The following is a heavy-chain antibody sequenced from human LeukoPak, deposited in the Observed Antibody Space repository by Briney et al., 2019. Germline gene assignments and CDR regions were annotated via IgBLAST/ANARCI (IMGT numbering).Heavy chain of an antibody. V-gene: IGHV4-61*02. Sequence: PSETLSLTCSVSGVSISSGSYYWSWLRQPAGKGLEWIGRIYTRGSTNYNPSLKSRVTISVDTSKNQFSLKLTSVTAADTAVYYCARERSGSEILARSFDIWGQGIMVTVSS. D-gene: IGHD3-3*01. J-gene: IGHJ3*02. CDR3: ARERSGSEILARSFDI. CDR2: IYTRGST. CDR1: GVSISSGSYY.